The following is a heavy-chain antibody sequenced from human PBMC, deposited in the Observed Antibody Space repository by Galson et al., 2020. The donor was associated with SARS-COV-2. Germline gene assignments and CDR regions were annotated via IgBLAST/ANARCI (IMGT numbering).Heavy chain of an antibody. J-gene: IGHJ4*02. CDR2: IYYSGST. Sequence: SETLFLTGTGPGGSNSSSSYYWGWIRQPPGKGLEWIGSIYYSGSTYYNPSLKSRVTISVDTSKNQFSLKLSSVTAADTAVYYCARGDYYDSSGYDYWGQGTLVTVSS. V-gene: IGHV4-39*01. D-gene: IGHD3-22*01. CDR1: GGSNSSSSYY. CDR3: ARGDYYDSSGYDY.